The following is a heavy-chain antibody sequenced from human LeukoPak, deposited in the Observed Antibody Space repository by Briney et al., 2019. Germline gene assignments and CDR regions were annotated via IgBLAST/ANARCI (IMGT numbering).Heavy chain of an antibody. CDR1: GFTFSSYA. V-gene: IGHV3-23*01. Sequence: PGGSLRLSCAASGFTFSSYAMWSVRQAPGKGLEWVSPISGCAATTYYAGSVEGRFTITRDNSKNTLYLQMNNLRSEDTAVYYCAKSSGPRYYFDCWGQGTLVTVSS. J-gene: IGHJ4*02. D-gene: IGHD6-19*01. CDR3: AKSSGPRYYFDC. CDR2: ISGCAATT.